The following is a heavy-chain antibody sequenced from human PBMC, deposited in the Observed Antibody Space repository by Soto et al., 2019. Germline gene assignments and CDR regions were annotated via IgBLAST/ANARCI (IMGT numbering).Heavy chain of an antibody. D-gene: IGHD3-22*01. Sequence: EVQLVESGGGLVQPGGSLRLSCAASGFTFNKYWMTLVRQAPGKGLEWVANMKEDGSEQHYVDSVKGRFTISRDNAKNSLYLQMNSLNAEDTAIYWCARVGAGDTSQYGHLDYWGQGTLVTVSS. V-gene: IGHV3-7*03. CDR3: ARVGAGDTSQYGHLDY. CDR2: MKEDGSEQ. J-gene: IGHJ4*02. CDR1: GFTFNKYW.